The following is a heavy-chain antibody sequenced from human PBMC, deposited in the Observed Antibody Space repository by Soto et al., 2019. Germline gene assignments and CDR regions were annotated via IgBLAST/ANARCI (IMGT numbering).Heavy chain of an antibody. CDR1: GYTFTSYY. J-gene: IGHJ3*02. CDR3: ARGMTTVTSDAFDI. Sequence: QVQLVQSGAEVKKPGASVKVSCKASGYTFTSYYMHWVRQAPGQGLEWMGIINPTSGGTHYAPKFQGRVTMTRDTSTSTVYMELSSLRSEDTAVYYCARGMTTVTSDAFDIWGQGTMVTVSS. V-gene: IGHV1-46*01. CDR2: INPTSGGT. D-gene: IGHD4-4*01.